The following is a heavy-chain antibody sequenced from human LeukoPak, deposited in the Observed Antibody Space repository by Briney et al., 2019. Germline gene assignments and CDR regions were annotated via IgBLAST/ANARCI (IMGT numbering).Heavy chain of an antibody. Sequence: GGSLRLSWAASGFTFGSYEMNWVRQAPGKGLEWVSYISRSSTTIYYGDSVKGRFTISRDDAKNSLFLQMDSLTAGDTGVYYCARGTYDWDSFDYWGQGALVTVSS. CDR3: ARGTYDWDSFDY. CDR1: GFTFGSYE. D-gene: IGHD3-16*01. J-gene: IGHJ4*02. V-gene: IGHV3-48*03. CDR2: ISRSSTTI.